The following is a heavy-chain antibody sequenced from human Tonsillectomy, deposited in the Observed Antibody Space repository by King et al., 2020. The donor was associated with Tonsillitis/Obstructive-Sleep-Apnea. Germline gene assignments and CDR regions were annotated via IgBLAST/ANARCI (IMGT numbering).Heavy chain of an antibody. CDR1: GFTFSSYS. J-gene: IGHJ4*02. CDR3: ARETAVTNSGY. V-gene: IGHV3-21*01. D-gene: IGHD4-17*01. CDR2: ISSSSSYI. Sequence: VQLVESGGGLVKPGGSLRLSCAASGFTFSSYSMNWVRQAPGKGLEWVSSISSSSSYIYYADSVKGRFTISRDNAKNSLYLQMTSLRAEDTAVYYCARETAVTNSGYWGQGTLVTVSS.